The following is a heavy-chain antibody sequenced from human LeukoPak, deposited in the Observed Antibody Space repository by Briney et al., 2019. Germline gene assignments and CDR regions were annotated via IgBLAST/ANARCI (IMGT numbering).Heavy chain of an antibody. CDR3: ATGGTYYYDSSGYYHTY. Sequence: SETLSLTCAVYGGSFSGYYWSWIRQPPGKGLEWIGEINHSGSTNYNPSLKSRVTISVDTSKNQFSLKLSSVTAADTAVYYCATGGTYYYDSSGYYHTYWGQGTLVTVSS. CDR1: GGSFSGYY. J-gene: IGHJ4*02. CDR2: INHSGST. D-gene: IGHD3-22*01. V-gene: IGHV4-34*01.